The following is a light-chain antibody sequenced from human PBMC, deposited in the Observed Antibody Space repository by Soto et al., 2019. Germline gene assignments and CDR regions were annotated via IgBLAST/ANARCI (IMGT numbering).Light chain of an antibody. CDR1: QTVSSSF. J-gene: IGKJ1*01. V-gene: IGKV3-20*01. CDR3: QQYGNSPQT. CDR2: AAS. Sequence: EIVLTQSPGTLSLSPGERATLSCRASQTVSSSFLAWYQQTPGQAPRLLIYAASSRATGIPDRLSGSESGTDFTLTISRLEPEDLAVYYGQQYGNSPQTFGQGTKVDI.